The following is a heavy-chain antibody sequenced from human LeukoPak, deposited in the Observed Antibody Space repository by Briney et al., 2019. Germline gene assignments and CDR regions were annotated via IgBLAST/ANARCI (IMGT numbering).Heavy chain of an antibody. V-gene: IGHV1-24*01. CDR3: ATRGGAAGTRSYYYYGMDV. Sequence: GASVTVSCTVSGYTLTELSMHWVRQAPGKGLEWMGGFDPEDGETIYAQKFQGRVTMTEDTSTDTAYMELSSLRSEDTAVYYCATRGGAAGTRSYYYYGMDVWGQGTTVTVSS. CDR2: FDPEDGET. D-gene: IGHD6-13*01. CDR1: GYTLTELS. J-gene: IGHJ6*02.